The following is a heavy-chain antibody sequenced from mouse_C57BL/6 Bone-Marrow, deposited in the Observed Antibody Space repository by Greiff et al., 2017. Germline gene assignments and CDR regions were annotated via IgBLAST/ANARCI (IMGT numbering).Heavy chain of an antibody. CDR1: GSTFPSYW. CDR3: AREDDGYSSWFAY. D-gene: IGHD2-3*01. CDR2: IYPGSGSP. V-gene: IGHV1-55*01. J-gene: IGHJ3*01. Sequence: VQLQQPGAELVKPGASVKMSCKASGSTFPSYWIPWVSQRPGQGLAWMGVIYPGSGSPNNTERFKSKATLTEDTSSSTAYMQLSSLTSEDSAVYYCAREDDGYSSWFAYWGQGTLVTVSA.